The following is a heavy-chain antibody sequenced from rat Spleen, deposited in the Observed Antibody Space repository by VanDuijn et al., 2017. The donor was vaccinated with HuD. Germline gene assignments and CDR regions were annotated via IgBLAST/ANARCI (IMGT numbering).Heavy chain of an antibody. Sequence: EVQLVESGGGLVQPGRSLKLSCAASGFTFSNYAMAWIRQAPGKGLEWVASLTNTGGSTYYPDSVKGRFTSSRDNAKSTLYLQMDSLRSEDTATYYCARTAYWYFDFWGPGTMVTVSS. CDR1: GFTFSNYA. J-gene: IGHJ1*01. CDR3: ARTAYWYFDF. V-gene: IGHV5-31*01. CDR2: LTNTGGST.